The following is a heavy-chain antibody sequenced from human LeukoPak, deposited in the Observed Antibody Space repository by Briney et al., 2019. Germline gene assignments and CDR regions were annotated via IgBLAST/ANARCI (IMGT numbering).Heavy chain of an antibody. J-gene: IGHJ4*02. CDR2: MNPNSGNT. CDR1: GYTFTSYD. D-gene: IGHD6-19*01. Sequence: ASVKVSCKASGYTFTSYDINWVRQATGQGLEWMGWMNPNSGNTGYAQKFQGRVTMTRNTSISTAYMEPSSLRSEDTAVYYCARAGIAVAGTDYWGQGTLVTVSS. V-gene: IGHV1-8*01. CDR3: ARAGIAVAGTDY.